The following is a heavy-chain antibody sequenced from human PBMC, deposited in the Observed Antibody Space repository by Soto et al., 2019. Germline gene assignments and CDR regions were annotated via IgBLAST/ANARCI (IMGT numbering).Heavy chain of an antibody. Sequence: GGSLRLSCAASGFTVSSNYMSWVRQAPGKGLEWVSVIYSGGSTYYADSVKGRFTISRDNSKNTLYLQMNSLRAEDTAVYYCARIDSSGYSVDYWGQGTLVTVSS. CDR1: GFTVSSNY. CDR3: ARIDSSGYSVDY. D-gene: IGHD3-22*01. CDR2: IYSGGST. J-gene: IGHJ4*02. V-gene: IGHV3-53*01.